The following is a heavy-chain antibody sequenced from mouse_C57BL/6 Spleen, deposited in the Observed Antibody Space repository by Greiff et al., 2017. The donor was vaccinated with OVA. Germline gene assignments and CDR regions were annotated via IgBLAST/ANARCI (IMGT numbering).Heavy chain of an antibody. CDR2: IHPNSGST. CDR3: ARSEDYSNYDYAMDY. Sequence: QVQLQQPGAELVKPGASVKLSCKASGYTFTSYWMHWVKQRPGQGLEWIGMIHPNSGSTNYNEKFKSKATLTVDKSSSTAYMQLSSLTSEDSAVYYCARSEDYSNYDYAMDYWGQGTSVTVCS. V-gene: IGHV1-64*01. D-gene: IGHD2-5*01. J-gene: IGHJ4*01. CDR1: GYTFTSYW.